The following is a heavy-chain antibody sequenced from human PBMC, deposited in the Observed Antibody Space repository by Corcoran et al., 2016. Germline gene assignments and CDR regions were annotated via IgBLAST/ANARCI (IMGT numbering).Heavy chain of an antibody. V-gene: IGHV3-11*06. D-gene: IGHD3-10*01. CDR3: ARDRYGSGPYHARHYYYGMDV. CDR1: GFTFSDYY. CDR2: ISSSSSYT. J-gene: IGHJ6*02. Sequence: QVQLVESGGGLVKPGGSLRLSCAASGFTFSDYYISWIRQAPGKGLEWVSYISSSSSYTNYADSVKGRFTISRDNAKNSLYLHMNSLRAEDTAVYYCARDRYGSGPYHARHYYYGMDVWGQGTTVTVSS.